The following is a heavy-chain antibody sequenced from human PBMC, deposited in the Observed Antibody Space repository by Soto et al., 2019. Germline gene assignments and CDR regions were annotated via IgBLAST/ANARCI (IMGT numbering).Heavy chain of an antibody. V-gene: IGHV1-8*01. CDR3: ARAGIYSALMADNWFDP. J-gene: IGHJ5*02. CDR2: MNPNSGNT. D-gene: IGHD1-20*01. Sequence: ASVKVSCKASGYTFTSYDINWVRQATGQGLEWMGWMNPNSGNTGYAQKFQGRVTMTRNTSISTAYMGLSSLRSEDTAVYYCARAGIYSALMADNWFDPWGQGTLVTVSS. CDR1: GYTFTSYD.